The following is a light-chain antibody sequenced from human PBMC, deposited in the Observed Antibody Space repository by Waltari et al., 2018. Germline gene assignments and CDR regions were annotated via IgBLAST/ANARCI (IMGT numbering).Light chain of an antibody. CDR3: QTWGTGVWV. Sequence: QLVLTQSPSASASPGASVKLTCSPSSGHSGSAIAWPQHRPEKGPRYLMKVNSAGSHYKGDGIPDRFSGSSSGAERYLTISSLQSEDEADYYCQTWGTGVWVFGGGTKLTVL. J-gene: IGLJ3*02. CDR1: SGHSGSA. CDR2: VNSAGSH. V-gene: IGLV4-69*01.